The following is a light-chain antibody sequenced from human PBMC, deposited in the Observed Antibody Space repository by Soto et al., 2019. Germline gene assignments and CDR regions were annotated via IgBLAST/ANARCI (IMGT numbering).Light chain of an antibody. J-gene: IGKJ5*01. CDR3: QQYENLPIT. CDR1: QSISSW. V-gene: IGKV1-33*01. CDR2: DAS. Sequence: DVQVSQSPSTLSGYVGDRVTITCRASQSISSWLAWYQHKLGKAPELLIYDASNLETGVPSRFSGSGSGTDFAFTISSLQPEDIAIYYCQQYENLPITFGQGTRLEIK.